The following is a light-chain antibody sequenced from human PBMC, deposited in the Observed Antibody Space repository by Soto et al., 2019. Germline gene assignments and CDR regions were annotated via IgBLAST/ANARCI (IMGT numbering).Light chain of an antibody. CDR3: QQYGGSAPWT. CDR2: GAS. V-gene: IGKV3-20*01. J-gene: IGKJ1*01. Sequence: EIVLTQPPGPLSVSPGDRVTLSCRASQTVNNNYLAWYQQKPGQAPRLLIYGASTPATGTPARFSGSGSGTHFTLTVSRLEPEDYAVYYCQQYGGSAPWTFGSGTKVDMK. CDR1: QTVNNNY.